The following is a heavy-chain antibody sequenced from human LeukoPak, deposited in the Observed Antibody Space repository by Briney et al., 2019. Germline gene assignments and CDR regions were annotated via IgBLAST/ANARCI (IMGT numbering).Heavy chain of an antibody. J-gene: IGHJ4*02. V-gene: IGHV4-4*08. CDR2: IYTSGST. CDR3: ARVKGYSSSWVDY. D-gene: IGHD6-13*01. CDR1: DDSITMYY. Sequence: SETLSLTCSVSDDSITMYYWTWIRQPPGKGLEWIGRIYTSGSTNYNPSLKSRVTISVDTSKNQFSLKLSSVTAADTAVYYCARVKGYSSSWVDYWGQGTLVTVSS.